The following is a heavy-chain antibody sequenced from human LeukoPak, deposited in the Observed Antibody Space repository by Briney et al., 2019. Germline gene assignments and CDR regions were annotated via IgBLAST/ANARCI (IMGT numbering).Heavy chain of an antibody. Sequence: GRSLRLSCAASGFTFDDYAMHWVRQAPGKGLEWVSGISWNSGSIGYADSVKGRFTISRDNAKNSLYLQMNSLRAEDTALYYCAKALSTGDPYYFDYWGQGTLVIVSS. CDR3: AKALSTGDPYYFDY. D-gene: IGHD7-27*01. J-gene: IGHJ4*02. CDR1: GFTFDDYA. V-gene: IGHV3-9*01. CDR2: ISWNSGSI.